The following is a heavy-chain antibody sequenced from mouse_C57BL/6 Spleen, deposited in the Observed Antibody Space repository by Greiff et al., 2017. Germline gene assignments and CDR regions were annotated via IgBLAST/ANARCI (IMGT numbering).Heavy chain of an antibody. V-gene: IGHV1-74*01. J-gene: IGHJ3*01. CDR3: AIRAATAWFAY. Sequence: QVQLQQPGAELVKPGASVKVSCKASGYTFTSYWMHWVKQRPGQGLEWIGRIHPSDSDTNYNQKFKGKATLTVDKSSSTASMQLSSLTSADSAVYYCAIRAATAWFAYWGQGTLVTVSA. CDR2: IHPSDSDT. CDR1: GYTFTSYW.